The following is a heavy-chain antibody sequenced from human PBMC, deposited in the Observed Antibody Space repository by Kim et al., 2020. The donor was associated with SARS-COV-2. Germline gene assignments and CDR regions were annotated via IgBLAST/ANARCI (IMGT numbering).Heavy chain of an antibody. CDR2: ISGSGGST. J-gene: IGHJ6*02. CDR3: AKSIPPTIFGVVIDYYYYYGMDV. Sequence: GGSLRLSCAASGFTFSSYAMSWVRQAPGKGLEWVSAISGSGGSTYYADSVKGRFTISRDNSKNTLYLQMNSLRAEDTAVYYYAKSIPPTIFGVVIDYYYYYGMDVWGQGTTVTVSS. CDR1: GFTFSSYA. D-gene: IGHD3-3*01. V-gene: IGHV3-23*01.